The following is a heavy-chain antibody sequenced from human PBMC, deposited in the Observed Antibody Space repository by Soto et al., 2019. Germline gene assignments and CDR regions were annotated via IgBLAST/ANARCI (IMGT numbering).Heavy chain of an antibody. CDR2: ISAYNGNT. CDR1: GYTFTSYG. Sequence: ASVKVSCKASGYTFTSYGVSWVRQAPGQGLEWMGWISAYNGNTNYAQKLQGRVTMTTDTSTSTAYMELRSLRSDDTAVYYCARDRPPHLNCSSTSCYRTEAFDIWGQGTMGTV. J-gene: IGHJ3*02. D-gene: IGHD2-2*02. CDR3: ARDRPPHLNCSSTSCYRTEAFDI. V-gene: IGHV1-18*01.